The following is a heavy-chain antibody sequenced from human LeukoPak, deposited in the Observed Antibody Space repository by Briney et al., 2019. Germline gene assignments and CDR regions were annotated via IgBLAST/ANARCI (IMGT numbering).Heavy chain of an antibody. J-gene: IGHJ4*02. Sequence: PGGSLRLSCAASGFTFSDYYMTWIRQTPGKGLEWVSYISISGTTTFYVDSVKGRFTISRDNTKNSLYLQMNSLRAEDTAMYYCAREASSGTTEYYFDYWGQGTLVTVSS. CDR2: ISISGTTT. D-gene: IGHD1-1*01. CDR3: AREASSGTTEYYFDY. V-gene: IGHV3-11*01. CDR1: GFTFSDYY.